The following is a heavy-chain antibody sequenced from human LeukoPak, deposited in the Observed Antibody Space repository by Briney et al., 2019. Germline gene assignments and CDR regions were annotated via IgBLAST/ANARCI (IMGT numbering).Heavy chain of an antibody. Sequence: GGSLRLSCAASGFTVSSNYMSWVRQAPGKGLEWVSVIYSGGSTYYSDPVKGRFTISRDNSKNTLYLQMNSLRAEDTAVYYCARDGPVGATNLDYWGQGTLVTVSS. CDR3: ARDGPVGATNLDY. CDR2: IYSGGST. J-gene: IGHJ4*02. D-gene: IGHD1-26*01. CDR1: GFTVSSNY. V-gene: IGHV3-53*01.